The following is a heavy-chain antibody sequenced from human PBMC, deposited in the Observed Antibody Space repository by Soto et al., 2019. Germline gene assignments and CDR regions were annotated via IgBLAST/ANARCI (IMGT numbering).Heavy chain of an antibody. V-gene: IGHV1-69*12. J-gene: IGHJ2*01. CDR1: GGTFSSYA. Sequence: QVQLVQSGAEVKKPGSSVKVSCKASGGTFSSYAISWVRQAPGQGLEWMGGIIPIFGTANYAQKFQGRVTITADESTSXAXXELSSLRSEDTAVYYCASLKDYYDKNGNPNWYFDLWGRGTLVTVSS. CDR2: IIPIFGTA. D-gene: IGHD3-22*01. CDR3: ASLKDYYDKNGNPNWYFDL.